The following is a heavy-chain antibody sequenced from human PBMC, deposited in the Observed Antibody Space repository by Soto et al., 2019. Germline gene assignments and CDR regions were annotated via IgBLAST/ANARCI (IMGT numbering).Heavy chain of an antibody. CDR3: ARDVSPGSSSLYLDAFDI. CDR2: RNRDGSKK. D-gene: IGHD6-13*01. J-gene: IGHJ3*02. CDR1: GFTLSAYW. V-gene: IGHV3-7*03. Sequence: EVQLEESGGDLVQPGGSLRLSCAASGFTLSAYWMTWVRQAPGNGLEWVANRNRDGSKKSYLDSGRGRFTISRDNVGNSLYLHMDSLRADDTALYYCARDVSPGSSSLYLDAFDIWGQGPMVTVSS.